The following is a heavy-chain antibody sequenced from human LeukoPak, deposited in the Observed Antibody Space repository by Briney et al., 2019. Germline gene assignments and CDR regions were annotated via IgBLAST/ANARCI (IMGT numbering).Heavy chain of an antibody. CDR3: ARGPVTYYDILTGYSDAFDI. J-gene: IGHJ3*02. Sequence: GGSLRLSCAASGFTFSDYYMSWIRQAPGKGLEWVSYISSSGSTIYYAGSVKGRFTISRDNAKNSLYLQMNSLRAEDTAVYYCARGPVTYYDILTGYSDAFDIWGQGTMVTVSS. CDR1: GFTFSDYY. D-gene: IGHD3-9*01. V-gene: IGHV3-11*01. CDR2: ISSSGSTI.